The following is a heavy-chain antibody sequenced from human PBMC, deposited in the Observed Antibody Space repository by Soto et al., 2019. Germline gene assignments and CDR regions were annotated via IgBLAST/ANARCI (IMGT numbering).Heavy chain of an antibody. V-gene: IGHV4-4*02. D-gene: IGHD6-13*01. Sequence: QVQLQESGPGLVKPSGTLSLTCAVSGGSISSSNWWSWFRQPPAKGREWSGEFYHSGSTNYNPSPKRRVTISVDKSKKLSSLKRSSVTAEDTAVYYCARGRPGDSSSWKWFDPWGQGTLVTVSS. CDR1: GGSISSSNW. CDR3: ARGRPGDSSSWKWFDP. J-gene: IGHJ5*02. CDR2: FYHSGST.